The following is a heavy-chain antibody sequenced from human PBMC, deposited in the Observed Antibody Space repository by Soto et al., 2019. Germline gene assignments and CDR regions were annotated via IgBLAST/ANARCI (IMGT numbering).Heavy chain of an antibody. CDR3: AKESTAYSGGQIDY. V-gene: IGHV3-23*01. J-gene: IGHJ4*02. CDR2: IRASGRQP. D-gene: IGHD5-12*01. CDR1: GITFSRYA. Sequence: ESGGGLVQPGGSLRVSCVVSGITFSRYAMNWVRQAPGGGLEWVSGIRASGRQPYYADSVKARFTISRDNSRGTLYLQMNNMKVEDTAVYYCAKESTAYSGGQIDYWGQGTLVTVSS.